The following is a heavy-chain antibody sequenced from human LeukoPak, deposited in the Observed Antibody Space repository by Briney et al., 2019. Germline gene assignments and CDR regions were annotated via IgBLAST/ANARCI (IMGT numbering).Heavy chain of an antibody. CDR2: ISYDGRNQ. CDR3: AKDHVLYYDPVPVGD. V-gene: IGHV3-30*18. D-gene: IGHD3-22*01. Sequence: PGRSLRLSCAASGFTFSSYGMHWVRQAPGKGLEGVAVISYDGRNQYYAHSVKGRFTISRDNSKNPLYLQMNSLRAEDTAVYYCAKDHVLYYDPVPVGDWGHGPLVTVSS. J-gene: IGHJ4*01. CDR1: GFTFSSYG.